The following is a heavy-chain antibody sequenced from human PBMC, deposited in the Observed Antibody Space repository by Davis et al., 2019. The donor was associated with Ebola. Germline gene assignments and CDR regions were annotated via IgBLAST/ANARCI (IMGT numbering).Heavy chain of an antibody. D-gene: IGHD5-24*01. CDR1: GFTFDDYA. V-gene: IGHV3-43*02. CDR3: AKALFRDGYNPDNY. Sequence: PGGSLRLSCAASGFTFDDYAMHWVRQAPGKGLEWVSLLSGDGGTTYYADSVKGRFTISRDNSKNSLYLQMNSLRTEDTALYYCAKALFRDGYNPDNYWGQGTLVTVSS. J-gene: IGHJ4*02. CDR2: LSGDGGTT.